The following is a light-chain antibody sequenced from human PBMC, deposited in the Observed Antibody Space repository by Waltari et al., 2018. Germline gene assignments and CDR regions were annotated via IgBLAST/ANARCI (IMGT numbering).Light chain of an antibody. CDR2: DAS. CDR1: QSVTTS. Sequence: EIVLTQSPATLSLSPGERATLSCRASQSVTTSLDWHQQKPGQAPRVLIYDASTRATGIPGRFSGSGSGTDFTLTISSLEPEDFAVYYCHQRSSWPWTFGQGTKVEI. V-gene: IGKV3-11*01. CDR3: HQRSSWPWT. J-gene: IGKJ1*01.